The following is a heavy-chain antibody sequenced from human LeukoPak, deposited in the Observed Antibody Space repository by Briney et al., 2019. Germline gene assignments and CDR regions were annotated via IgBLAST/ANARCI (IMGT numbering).Heavy chain of an antibody. V-gene: IGHV4-59*08. D-gene: IGHD6-13*01. CDR1: GGSISSYY. CDR2: IYYSGST. Sequence: SETLSLTCTVSGGSISSYYWSWIRQPPGKGLEWIGYIYYSGSTNYNPSLKSRVTISVDTSKNQFSLKLSSVTAADTAVYYCARHGTGYSSSWYPSRGLDPWGQGTLVTVSS. J-gene: IGHJ5*02. CDR3: ARHGTGYSSSWYPSRGLDP.